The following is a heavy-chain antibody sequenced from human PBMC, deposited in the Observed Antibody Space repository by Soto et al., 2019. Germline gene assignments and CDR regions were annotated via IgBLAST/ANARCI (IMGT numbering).Heavy chain of an antibody. D-gene: IGHD3-16*02. Sequence: EVQLLESGGGLVQPGGSLRLSCTASGFPFSSYAMSWVRQAPGKGLEWVSAISGSGANTYYADSVKGRFSTSNDNSKNTLFLQMNSRRAADTAVYYCAAHQLWGGCRHFDSWGQGTLVTVSS. CDR1: GFPFSSYA. V-gene: IGHV3-23*01. CDR3: AAHQLWGGCRHFDS. J-gene: IGHJ4*02. CDR2: ISGSGANT.